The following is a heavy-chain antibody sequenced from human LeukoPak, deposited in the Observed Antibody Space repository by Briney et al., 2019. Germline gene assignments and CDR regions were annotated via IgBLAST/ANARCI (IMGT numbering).Heavy chain of an antibody. CDR1: GGSISSYY. Sequence: SETLSLTCTVSGGSISSYYWSWIRQPPGKGLEWTGYIYYSGSTNYNPSLKSRVTISVDTSKNQFSLKLSSVSAADTAVYYCARYSSTRLKYYYYGMDVWGQGTTVTVSS. CDR3: ARYSSTRLKYYYYGMDV. D-gene: IGHD2-2*01. V-gene: IGHV4-59*01. CDR2: IYYSGST. J-gene: IGHJ6*02.